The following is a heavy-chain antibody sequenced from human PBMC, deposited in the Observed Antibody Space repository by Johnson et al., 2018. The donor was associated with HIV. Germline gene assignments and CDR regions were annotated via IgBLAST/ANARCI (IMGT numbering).Heavy chain of an antibody. CDR3: AKDQLVGATYAAFDI. D-gene: IGHD1-26*01. J-gene: IGHJ3*02. CDR2: IRYDGSNK. Sequence: QVQLVESGGGVVQPGGSLRLSCAASGLTFSSYGMHWVRQAPGKGLEWVAFIRYDGSNKYYSDSVKGRFTISRDNSKNTLYLQMNSLRPEDTAVYYCAKDQLVGATYAAFDIWGQGTMVTVSS. V-gene: IGHV3-30*02. CDR1: GLTFSSYG.